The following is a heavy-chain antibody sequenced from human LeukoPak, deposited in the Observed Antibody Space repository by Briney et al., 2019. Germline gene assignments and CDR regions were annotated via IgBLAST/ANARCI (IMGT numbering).Heavy chain of an antibody. CDR3: ARRGIAAAGAFDY. J-gene: IGHJ4*02. CDR1: GGSISSSSYY. CDR2: IYYSRST. Sequence: SETLSLTCTVSGGSISSSSYYWGWIRQPPGKGLEWIGSIYYSRSTYYNPSLKSRVTIIVDTSKNQFLLKLSFVTAADKAVDYCARRGIAAAGAFDYWGQGTLVTVSS. D-gene: IGHD6-13*01. V-gene: IGHV4-39*01.